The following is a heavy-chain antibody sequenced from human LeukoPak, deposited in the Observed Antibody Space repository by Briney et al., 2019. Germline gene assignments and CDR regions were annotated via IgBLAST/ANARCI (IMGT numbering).Heavy chain of an antibody. CDR1: GYTFTGYY. V-gene: IGHV1-2*02. D-gene: IGHD3-16*01. J-gene: IGHJ5*02. CDR2: INPNSGGT. Sequence: ASVTVSCKASGYTFTGYYMHWVRQAPGQGLEWMGWINPNSGGTNYAQKFQGRVTMTRDTSISTAYMELSRLRSDDTAVYYCARISSIWDWFDPWGQGTLVTVSS. CDR3: ARISSIWDWFDP.